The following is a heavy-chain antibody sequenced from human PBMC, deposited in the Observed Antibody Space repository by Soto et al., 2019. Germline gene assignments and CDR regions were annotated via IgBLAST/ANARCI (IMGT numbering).Heavy chain of an antibody. V-gene: IGHV3-23*01. CDR1: GFTFSSYA. Sequence: GGSLRLSCAASGFTFSSYAMSWVRQAPGKGLEWVSAISGSGGSTYYADSVKGRFTISRDNSKNTLYLQMNSLRAEDTAVYYCAKDLDPYSYDSSGYYPHYWGQGTLVTVSS. CDR3: AKDLDPYSYDSSGYYPHY. D-gene: IGHD3-22*01. J-gene: IGHJ4*02. CDR2: ISGSGGST.